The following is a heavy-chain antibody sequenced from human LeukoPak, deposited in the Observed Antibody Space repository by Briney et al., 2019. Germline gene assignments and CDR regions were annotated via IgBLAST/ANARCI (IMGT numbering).Heavy chain of an antibody. V-gene: IGHV4-39*01. CDR3: ARHAYRRDLLSVPDYFDY. CDR2: IYYSGST. CDR1: GGSISSSSYY. D-gene: IGHD3-10*01. J-gene: IGHJ4*02. Sequence: SETLSLTCTVSGGSISSSSYYWGWIRQPPGKGLEWMGSIYYSGSTYYNPSLKSRVTISVDTSKNQFSLKLSSVTAADTAVYYCARHAYRRDLLSVPDYFDYWGQGTLVTVSS.